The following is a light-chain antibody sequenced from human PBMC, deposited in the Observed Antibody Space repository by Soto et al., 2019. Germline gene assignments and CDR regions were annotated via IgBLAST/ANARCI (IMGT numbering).Light chain of an antibody. CDR1: QSISSW. Sequence: TQSPGTLSLSPGERATLSCRASQSISSWLAWYQQKPGKAPKFLIFKAYSLESGVPSRFSGSGSGTEFTLTISSLQPDDLATYYWQQYNSYPLTFGGGTEVEIK. V-gene: IGKV1-5*03. CDR3: QQYNSYPLT. CDR2: KAY. J-gene: IGKJ4*01.